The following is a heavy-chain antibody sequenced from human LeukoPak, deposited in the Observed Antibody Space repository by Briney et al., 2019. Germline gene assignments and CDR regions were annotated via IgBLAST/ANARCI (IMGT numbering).Heavy chain of an antibody. Sequence: QSGGSLRLSCAASGFTFSSYWMHWVRQAPGKGLVWVSRINSDGSSTSYADSVKGRFTISRDNAKNTLYLQMNSLRAEDTAVYHCARDTYYDFWLDPWGQGTLVTVSS. CDR1: GFTFSSYW. D-gene: IGHD3-3*01. J-gene: IGHJ5*02. V-gene: IGHV3-74*01. CDR3: ARDTYYDFWLDP. CDR2: INSDGSST.